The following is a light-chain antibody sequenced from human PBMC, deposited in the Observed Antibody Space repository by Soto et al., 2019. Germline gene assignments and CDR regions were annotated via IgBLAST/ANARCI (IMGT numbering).Light chain of an antibody. CDR1: QSLLYSNGYNY. Sequence: DIVMTQSPLSLPVTPGEPASISCRSSQSLLYSNGYNYLDWYLQKPGQSPQLLIYLGSNRASGVPDRFSGSGSGTDVTLKISRVEAEDVGVYYCMQTLQTLWTFGQGTKVEIK. CDR3: MQTLQTLWT. J-gene: IGKJ1*01. V-gene: IGKV2-28*01. CDR2: LGS.